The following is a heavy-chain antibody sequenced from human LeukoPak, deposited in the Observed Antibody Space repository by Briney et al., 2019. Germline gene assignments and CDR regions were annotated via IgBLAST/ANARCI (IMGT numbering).Heavy chain of an antibody. CDR3: ASSYSNGWYDY. CDR1: LASISSGGYY. Sequence: SETLSLTCTVSLASISSGGYYWSWIRQLPGKGLEWIGYIYDSGTIYSNPSLKSRLTLSVDTSKNQLSLRLTSVTAADKAVYYCASSYSNGWYDYWGQGTLATVSS. V-gene: IGHV4-31*03. J-gene: IGHJ4*02. D-gene: IGHD4-11*01. CDR2: IYDSGTI.